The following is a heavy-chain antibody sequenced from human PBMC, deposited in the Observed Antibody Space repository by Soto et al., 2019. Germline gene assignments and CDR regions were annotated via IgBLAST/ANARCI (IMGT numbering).Heavy chain of an antibody. CDR1: GYTFTSYY. CDR2: INAGSGRT. Sequence: QVQLVQSGAAVREPGASVKVSCTASGYTFTSYYIHWVRQAPGQGLEWLGIINAGSGRTTYTQKVQGSVDRTRDTSTSTGYMQLSSLGVEDTAGYYCARGLTSDSYSVWGQGTLVTVAS. V-gene: IGHV1-46*01. J-gene: IGHJ4*02. D-gene: IGHD2-21*02. CDR3: ARGLTSDSYSV.